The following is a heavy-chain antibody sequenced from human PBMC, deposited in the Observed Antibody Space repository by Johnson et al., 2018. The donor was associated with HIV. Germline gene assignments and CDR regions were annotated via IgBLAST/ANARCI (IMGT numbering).Heavy chain of an antibody. D-gene: IGHD2-15*01. CDR1: GFTFSSYD. CDR2: IGTAGDT. Sequence: VQLVESGGGVVQPGRSLRLSCAASGFTFSSYDMHWVRQATGKGLEWVSAIGTAGDTYYPGSVKGRFTISRDNSKNTLYLQMNSLRAEDTAVYYCVTLVVAPPFDIWGQGTMVTVSS. CDR3: VTLVVAPPFDI. V-gene: IGHV3-13*01. J-gene: IGHJ3*02.